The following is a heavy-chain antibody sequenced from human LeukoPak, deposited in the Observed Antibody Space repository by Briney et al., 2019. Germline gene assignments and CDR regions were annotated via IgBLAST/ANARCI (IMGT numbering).Heavy chain of an antibody. CDR3: ARVDALAGTATIFGVAYTKYGMDV. J-gene: IGHJ6*02. D-gene: IGHD3-3*01. Sequence: ASVKVSCKASGYTFTSYGISWVRQAPGQGLEWMGWISAYNGNTNYAQKLQGRVTMTTDTSTSTAYMELRSLRSDDTAVYYCARVDALAGTATIFGVAYTKYGMDVWAQGTRVSVSS. CDR1: GYTFTSYG. V-gene: IGHV1-18*01. CDR2: ISAYNGNT.